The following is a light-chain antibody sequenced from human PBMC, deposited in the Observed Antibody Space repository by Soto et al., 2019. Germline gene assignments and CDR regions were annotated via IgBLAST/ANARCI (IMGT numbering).Light chain of an antibody. Sequence: EIVLTQSPGTLSLSPGERATLSCRTSESVSDSQLAWYQQKPGQAPRLLIYGASTRATGIPDRFSGSGSGTEFTLTTSGLKSADFAVYYCQQYNNWPPITFGQGTRLEIK. J-gene: IGKJ5*01. CDR3: QQYNNWPPIT. V-gene: IGKV3-15*01. CDR1: ESVSDSQ. CDR2: GAS.